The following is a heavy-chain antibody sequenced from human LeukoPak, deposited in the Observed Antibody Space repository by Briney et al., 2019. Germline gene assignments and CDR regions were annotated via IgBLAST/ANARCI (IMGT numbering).Heavy chain of an antibody. D-gene: IGHD5-18*01. CDR3: ARGLARTSMVTTGGVRFDY. V-gene: IGHV1-8*01. CDR1: GYTFTSYD. J-gene: IGHJ4*02. Sequence: ASVKVSCKASGYTFTSYDINWVRQATGQGLEWMGWMNPNSGNTGYAQKFQGRVTMTRNTSISTAYMELSSLRSEDTAVYYCARGLARTSMVTTGGVRFDYWGQGTLVTVSS. CDR2: MNPNSGNT.